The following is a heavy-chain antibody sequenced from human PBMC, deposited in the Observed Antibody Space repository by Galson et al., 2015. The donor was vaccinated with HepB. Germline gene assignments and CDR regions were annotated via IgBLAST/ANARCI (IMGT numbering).Heavy chain of an antibody. Sequence: SLRLSCAASGFTFSSYAMHWVRQAPGKGLEYVSAISSNGGSTYYANSVKGRFTISRDNSKNTLYLQMGSLRAEDMAVYYCARGNGGRIAVAGKSVNYYYYGMDVWGQGTTVTVSS. D-gene: IGHD6-19*01. CDR1: GFTFSSYA. CDR3: ARGNGGRIAVAGKSVNYYYYGMDV. V-gene: IGHV3-64*01. CDR2: ISSNGGST. J-gene: IGHJ6*02.